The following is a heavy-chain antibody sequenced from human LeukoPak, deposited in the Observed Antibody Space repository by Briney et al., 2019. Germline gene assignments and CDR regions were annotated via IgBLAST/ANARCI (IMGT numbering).Heavy chain of an antibody. CDR2: INPNSGGT. D-gene: IGHD1-7*01. CDR1: GYTFTGYY. J-gene: IGHJ3*02. CDR3: ARERGKLNAFDI. V-gene: IGHV1-2*06. Sequence: LGASVTVSCKASGYTFTGYYMHWVRQAPGQGLGWMGRINPNSGGTNYAQKFQGRVTMTRDTSISTAYMELSRLRSDDTAVYYCARERGKLNAFDIWGQGTMVTVSS.